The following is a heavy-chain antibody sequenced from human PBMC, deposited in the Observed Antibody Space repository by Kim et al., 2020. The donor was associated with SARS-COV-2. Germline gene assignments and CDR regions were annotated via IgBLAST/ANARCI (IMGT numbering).Heavy chain of an antibody. J-gene: IGHJ4*02. CDR3: ARAPDPYYYDSSGYYYDY. CDR2: IYYSGST. D-gene: IGHD3-22*01. CDR1: GGSVSSGSYY. Sequence: SETLSLTCTVSGGSVSSGSYYWSWIRQPPGKGLEWIGYIYYSGSTNYNPSLKSRVTISVDTSKNQFSLKLSSVTAADTAVYYCARAPDPYYYDSSGYYYDYWGQGTLVTVSS. V-gene: IGHV4-61*01.